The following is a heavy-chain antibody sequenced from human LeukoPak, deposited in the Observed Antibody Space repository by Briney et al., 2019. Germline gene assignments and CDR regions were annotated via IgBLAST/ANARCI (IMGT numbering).Heavy chain of an antibody. Sequence: GGSLRLSCAASGFTFSSYAMSWVRQAPGKGLEWVAVISYDGSNKYYADSVKGRFTISRDNSKNTLYLQMNSLRAEDTAVYYCARDREWSRVYQYMDVWGKGTTVTVSS. CDR3: ARDREWSRVYQYMDV. D-gene: IGHD6-19*01. J-gene: IGHJ6*04. V-gene: IGHV3-30*04. CDR2: ISYDGSNK. CDR1: GFTFSSYA.